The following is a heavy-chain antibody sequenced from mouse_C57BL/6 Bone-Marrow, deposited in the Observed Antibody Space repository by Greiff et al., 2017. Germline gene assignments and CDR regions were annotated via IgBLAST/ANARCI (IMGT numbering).Heavy chain of an antibody. CDR2: INPNYGTT. Sequence: EVQLQQSGPELVKPGASVTISCKASGYSFTDYNMNWVKQSNGKSLEWIGVINPNYGTTSYNQKFKGKATLTVDQSSSTAYMPLNSLTSEDAAVDYCARSLYGSSYVDYWGQGTTLTVSS. CDR1: GYSFTDYN. J-gene: IGHJ2*01. D-gene: IGHD1-1*01. CDR3: ARSLYGSSYVDY. V-gene: IGHV1-39*01.